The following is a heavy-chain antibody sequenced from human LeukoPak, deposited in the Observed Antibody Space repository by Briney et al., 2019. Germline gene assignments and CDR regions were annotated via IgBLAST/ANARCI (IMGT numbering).Heavy chain of an antibody. Sequence: ASVKVSCKASGYTFTGYYMHWVRQAPGQGLEWMGWINPNSGGTNYAQKFQGRVTMTRDTSISTAYMELSRLRSDDTAVYYCARVGAIVVVPAAMRREFDYWGQGTLVTVSS. J-gene: IGHJ4*02. CDR1: GYTFTGYY. D-gene: IGHD2-2*01. CDR3: ARVGAIVVVPAAMRREFDY. V-gene: IGHV1-2*02. CDR2: INPNSGGT.